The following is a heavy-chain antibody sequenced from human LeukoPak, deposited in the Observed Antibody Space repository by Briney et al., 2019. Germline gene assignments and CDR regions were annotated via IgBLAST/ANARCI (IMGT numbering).Heavy chain of an antibody. CDR2: ISYDGSNK. D-gene: IGHD1-1*01. CDR1: GFTFSSYG. CDR3: AKDPTTGTTGKDY. V-gene: IGHV3-30*18. J-gene: IGHJ4*02. Sequence: PGGSLRLSCAASGFTFSSYGMHWVRQAPGKGLEWVAVISYDGSNKYYADSVKGRFTISRDNSKNTLYLQMNSLRAEDTAVYYCAKDPTTGTTGKDYWGQGTLVTVSS.